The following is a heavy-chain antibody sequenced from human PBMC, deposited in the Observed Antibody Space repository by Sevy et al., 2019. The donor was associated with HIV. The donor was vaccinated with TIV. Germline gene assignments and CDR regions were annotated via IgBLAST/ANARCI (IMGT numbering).Heavy chain of an antibody. V-gene: IGHV3-15*01. J-gene: IGHJ3*02. CDR1: GFTFSNAW. Sequence: GGSLRLSCAASGFTFSNAWMSWVRQAPGKGLEWVGRIKSKTDGGTTDYAATVKGRFTISRDDSKNTLYLKMNSLKTEDTAVYYCFSGWYDHGAFDIWGQGTMVTVSS. CDR3: FSGWYDHGAFDI. D-gene: IGHD6-19*01. CDR2: IKSKTDGGTT.